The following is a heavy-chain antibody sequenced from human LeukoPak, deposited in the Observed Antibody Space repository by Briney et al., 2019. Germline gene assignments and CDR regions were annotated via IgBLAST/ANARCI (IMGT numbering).Heavy chain of an antibody. D-gene: IGHD5-24*01. V-gene: IGHV4-59*01. CDR1: GGSISSYY. J-gene: IGHJ4*02. CDR3: ARVGDGYNGWVFDY. CDR2: IYYSGST. Sequence: PSETLSLTCTVSGGSISSYYWSWIRQPPGKGLEWIGYIYYSGSTNYNPSLKSRVTISVDTSKNQFSLKLSSVTAADTAVYYCARVGDGYNGWVFDYWGQGTLVTVSS.